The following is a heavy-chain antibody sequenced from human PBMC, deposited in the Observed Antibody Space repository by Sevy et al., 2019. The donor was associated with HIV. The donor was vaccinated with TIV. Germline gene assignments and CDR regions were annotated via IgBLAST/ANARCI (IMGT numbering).Heavy chain of an antibody. D-gene: IGHD3-3*01. Sequence: SETLSLTCTVSGGSFSSYYWSWIRQPAGKGLEWIGRIYTRGSPNYHPSLKSRVTMAVDTSKTQFSLKLSSVTAAATSVYYCAREHQRSLCFLEQHNWFDPWGQGTLVTVSS. J-gene: IGHJ5*02. CDR2: IYTRGSP. V-gene: IGHV4-4*07. CDR1: GGSFSSYY. CDR3: AREHQRSLCFLEQHNWFDP.